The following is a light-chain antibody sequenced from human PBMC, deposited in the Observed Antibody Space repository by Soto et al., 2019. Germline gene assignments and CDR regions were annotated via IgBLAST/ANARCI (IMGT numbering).Light chain of an antibody. Sequence: EIVMTQSPATLSASPGERVTLSSRASQSIGRNLAWYQQRRGQTPRLXIFVASTRETGIPARFPGSGSGTDCTRTISSLQSDDVAMDYCQQYNNWPLTFGGGTKVDIK. CDR1: QSIGRN. V-gene: IGKV3-15*01. CDR2: VAS. CDR3: QQYNNWPLT. J-gene: IGKJ4*01.